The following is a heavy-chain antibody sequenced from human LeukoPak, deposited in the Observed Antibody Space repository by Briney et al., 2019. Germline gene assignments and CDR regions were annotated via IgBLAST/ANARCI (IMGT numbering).Heavy chain of an antibody. J-gene: IGHJ6*03. CDR2: INHSGST. CDR1: GGSFSGYY. CDR3: ARKTTVTPRSYYYYYMDV. Sequence: SETLSLTCAVYGGSFSGYYWSWIRQPPGKGLEWIGEINHSGSTNYNPSLKSRVTISVDTSKNQFSLKLSSVTAADTAVYYCARKTTVTPRSYYYYYMDVRGKGTTVTVSS. D-gene: IGHD4-11*01. V-gene: IGHV4-34*01.